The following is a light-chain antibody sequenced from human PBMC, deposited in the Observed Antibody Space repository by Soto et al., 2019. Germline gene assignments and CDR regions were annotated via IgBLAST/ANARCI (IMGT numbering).Light chain of an antibody. Sequence: QSALTQPASVSGSPGQSITISCTGTSSDFGSHNFVSWYPHHPGKAPKVLIYEVAQRSSGVSNRFSGSKSGNTASLTISGLHAEDEADYYRCPYLWRTTPVVFGGGTKLTVL. CDR3: CPYLWRTTPVV. V-gene: IGLV2-23*02. CDR2: EVA. CDR1: SSDFGSHNF. J-gene: IGLJ2*01.